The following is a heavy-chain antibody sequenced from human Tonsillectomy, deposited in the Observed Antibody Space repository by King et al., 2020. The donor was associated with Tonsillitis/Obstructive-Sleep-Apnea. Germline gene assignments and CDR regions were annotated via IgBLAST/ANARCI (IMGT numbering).Heavy chain of an antibody. J-gene: IGHJ6*02. V-gene: IGHV3-30*04. Sequence: VQLVESGGGVVQPGRSLRLSCAASGFTFSSYAMHWVRQAPGKGLEWVAVISYDGSNKYYADSVKGRFTISRDNSKNTLYLQMNSLRAEDTAVYYCAKGRGGGYAFHYYYGLDVWGQGTTVTVSS. CDR1: GFTFSSYA. D-gene: IGHD2-15*01. CDR2: ISYDGSNK. CDR3: AKGRGGGYAFHYYYGLDV.